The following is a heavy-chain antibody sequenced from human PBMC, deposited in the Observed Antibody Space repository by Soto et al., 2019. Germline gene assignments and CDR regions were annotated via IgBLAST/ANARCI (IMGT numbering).Heavy chain of an antibody. Sequence: QGQLVQSGAEVKKPGASVKVSCKASGYTFTRYGIRWVRQAPGQGLEWMGWISGYNGDTKYAQKFQGRVTMTVDTSTTTAYMELRSLTSDDRAVYYCAKNGQPPYYYYGMDVWGQGTTVTVSS. D-gene: IGHD2-8*01. CDR1: GYTFTRYG. CDR2: ISGYNGDT. V-gene: IGHV1-18*01. J-gene: IGHJ6*02. CDR3: AKNGQPPYYYYGMDV.